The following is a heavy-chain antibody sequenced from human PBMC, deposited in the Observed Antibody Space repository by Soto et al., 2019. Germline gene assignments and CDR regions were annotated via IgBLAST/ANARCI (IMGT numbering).Heavy chain of an antibody. Sequence: PSQTLSLTCTVSGGSISSGGYYWSWIRQHPGKGLEWIGYIYYSGSTYCNPSLGGRVTISLDTSKNHFSLKVSSVTAADTAVYPCARTDRAFFYGMDVWGQGTTVTVSS. CDR2: IYYSGST. CDR3: ARTDRAFFYGMDV. D-gene: IGHD3-22*01. CDR1: GGSISSGGYY. J-gene: IGHJ6*02. V-gene: IGHV4-31*03.